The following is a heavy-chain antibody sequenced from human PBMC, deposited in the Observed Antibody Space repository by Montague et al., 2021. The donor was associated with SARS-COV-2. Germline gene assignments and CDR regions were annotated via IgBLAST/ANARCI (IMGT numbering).Heavy chain of an antibody. J-gene: IGHJ4*02. D-gene: IGHD4-23*01. CDR3: ARRGDYGGPRFDY. Sequence: SETLYLTCTVSGGSVSSRSYYWGWIRQHPGKGLEWIGSIYYSGSTHYNPSLKSRVTISVDTSKHQFSLKLSSVTAADTAVYYCARRGDYGGPRFDYWSQGTLVSVSS. CDR2: IYYSGST. CDR1: GGSVSSRSYY. V-gene: IGHV4-39*01.